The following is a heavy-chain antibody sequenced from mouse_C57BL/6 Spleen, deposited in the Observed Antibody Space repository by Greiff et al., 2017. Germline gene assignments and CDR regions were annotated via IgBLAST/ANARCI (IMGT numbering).Heavy chain of an antibody. CDR3: ARGEPYYFDY. CDR1: GYTFTDYY. V-gene: IGHV1-26*01. J-gene: IGHJ2*01. Sequence: EVQLQQSGPELVKPGASVKISCKASGYTFTDYYMNWVKQSHGKSLEWIGDINPNNGGTSYNQKFKGKATLTVDKSSSTAYMELRSLTSEDSAVYYCARGEPYYFDYWGQGTTLPVSS. CDR2: INPNNGGT.